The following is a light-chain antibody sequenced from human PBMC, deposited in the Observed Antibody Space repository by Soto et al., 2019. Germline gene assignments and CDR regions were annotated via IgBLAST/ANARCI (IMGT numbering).Light chain of an antibody. CDR2: GAS. J-gene: IGKJ1*01. Sequence: EIVLTQSPGTLSLSPGERATLSCRASQSVSSSYLAWYQQKPGQAPRLLIYGASSRATGIPDRFSGSGSGTDVTLTISRLEPEDFAVYYCQQYGRGTFGQGTKVEIK. CDR1: QSVSSSY. CDR3: QQYGRGT. V-gene: IGKV3-20*01.